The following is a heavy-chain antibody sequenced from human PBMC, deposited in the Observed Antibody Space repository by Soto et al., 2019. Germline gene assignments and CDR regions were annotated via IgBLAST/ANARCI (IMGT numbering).Heavy chain of an antibody. CDR3: AKDLRLWSKDYYYYGMDV. CDR1: GFTFSSYG. Sequence: QVQLVESGGGVVQPGRSLRLSCAASGFTFSSYGKHWVRQAPGKGLEWVAVISYDGSKEFYADSVKGRFTISRDNSKNTLYLQMNSLRAEDTAVYYCAKDLRLWSKDYYYYGMDVWGQGTTVTVSS. CDR2: ISYDGSKE. V-gene: IGHV3-30*18. J-gene: IGHJ6*02. D-gene: IGHD5-18*01.